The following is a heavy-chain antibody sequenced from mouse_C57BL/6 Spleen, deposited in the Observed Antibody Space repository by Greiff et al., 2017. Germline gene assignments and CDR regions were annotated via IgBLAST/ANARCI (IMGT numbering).Heavy chain of an antibody. D-gene: IGHD2-5*01. CDR1: GYAFSSSW. CDR2: IYPGDGDT. V-gene: IGHV1-82*01. Sequence: QVQLQQSGPELVKPGASVKISCKASGYAFSSSWMNWVKQRPGKGLEWIGRIYPGDGDTNYNGKFKGKATLTADKSSSTAYMQLSSLTSEDSAVYFCARMDSYYSNDGGSDWYVDVWGTGTTVTVSS. J-gene: IGHJ1*03. CDR3: ARMDSYYSNDGGSDWYVDV.